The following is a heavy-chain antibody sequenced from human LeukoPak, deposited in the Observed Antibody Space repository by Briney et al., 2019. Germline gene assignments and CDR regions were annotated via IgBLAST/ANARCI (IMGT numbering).Heavy chain of an antibody. CDR2: ISSSSSTI. V-gene: IGHV3-48*01. CDR1: GFTFSSYS. Sequence: GGSLRLSCAASGFTFSSYSMNWVRQAPGKGLEWVSYISSSSSTIYYADSVKGRFTISRDNAKNSLSLQMDGLRVEDTAVYYCARESNDFLTGFYRGPKFWYFDIWGRGILVTVS. CDR3: ARESNDFLTGFYRGPKFWYFDI. D-gene: IGHD3-9*01. J-gene: IGHJ2*01.